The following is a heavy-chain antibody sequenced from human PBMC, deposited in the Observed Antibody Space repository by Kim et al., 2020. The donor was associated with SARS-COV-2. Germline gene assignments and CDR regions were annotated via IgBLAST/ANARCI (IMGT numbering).Heavy chain of an antibody. CDR2: IKKNGDKT. Sequence: GGSLRLSCAASGSTFDEYGMSWVRQAPGKGLEWVSGIKKNGDKTGYADSVKGRFTISRDNAKNSLYLQMNRLRAEDTALYYCARGYISGPFDSWGHGTLVTVSS. V-gene: IGHV3-20*04. J-gene: IGHJ4*01. D-gene: IGHD1-20*01. CDR3: ARGYISGPFDS. CDR1: GSTFDEYG.